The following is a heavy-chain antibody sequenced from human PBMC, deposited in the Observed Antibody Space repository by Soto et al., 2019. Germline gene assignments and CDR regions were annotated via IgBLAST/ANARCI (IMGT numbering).Heavy chain of an antibody. CDR1: GGTFSSYA. D-gene: IGHD1-26*01. V-gene: IGHV1-69*01. Sequence: QVQLVQSGAEVKKPGSSVKVSCKASGGTFSSYAISWVRQAPGQGLEWMGGIIPIFGTANYAQKFQGRVTITADESMSTAYMELSSLRSEDTAVYYCARDLVGATGYYYGMDVWGQGTTVTVSS. CDR2: IIPIFGTA. CDR3: ARDLVGATGYYYGMDV. J-gene: IGHJ6*02.